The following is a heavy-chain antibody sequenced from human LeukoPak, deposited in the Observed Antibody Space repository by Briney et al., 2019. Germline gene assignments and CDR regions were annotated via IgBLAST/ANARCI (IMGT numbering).Heavy chain of an antibody. V-gene: IGHV4-39*07. CDR2: IYYSGST. J-gene: IGHJ6*03. Sequence: SETLSLTCTVSGGSISSSSYYWGWIRQPSGKGLERIGSIYYSGSTYYNPSLKSRVTISVDTSKNQFSLKVTSVTAADTAVYYCARVRLPPYYYYFYYMDVWGTGTTVTVSS. CDR1: GGSISSSSYY. D-gene: IGHD5-18*01. CDR3: ARVRLPPYYYYFYYMDV.